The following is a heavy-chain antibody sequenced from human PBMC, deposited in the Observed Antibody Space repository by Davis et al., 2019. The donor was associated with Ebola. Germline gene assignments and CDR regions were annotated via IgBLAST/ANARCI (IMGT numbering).Heavy chain of an antibody. V-gene: IGHV3-7*01. J-gene: IGHJ4*01. Sequence: GESLKISCAASGFLLSSNFINWVRQVPGRGLEWVANIQQDGGDKHYLESVKGRFTISRDNTKDLVFLELNSLRVEDTGVYYCARDLGLDFAVVTYFDYWGHGAPVTVSS. D-gene: IGHD3-3*01. CDR2: IQQDGGDK. CDR1: GFLLSSNF. CDR3: ARDLGLDFAVVTYFDY.